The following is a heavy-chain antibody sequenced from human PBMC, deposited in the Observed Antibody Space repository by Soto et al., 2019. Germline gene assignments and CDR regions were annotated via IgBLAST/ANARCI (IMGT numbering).Heavy chain of an antibody. CDR3: ARAGTFVPYAFDI. CDR1: GFTVSSNY. J-gene: IGHJ3*02. Sequence: GSLRLSCAASGFTVSSNYMSWVRQAPGKGLEWVSVIYSGGSTYYADSVKGRFTISRDNPKNTLYLQMNSLRAEDTAVYYCARAGTFVPYAFDIWGQGTMGTVSS. V-gene: IGHV3-53*01. D-gene: IGHD1-7*01. CDR2: IYSGGST.